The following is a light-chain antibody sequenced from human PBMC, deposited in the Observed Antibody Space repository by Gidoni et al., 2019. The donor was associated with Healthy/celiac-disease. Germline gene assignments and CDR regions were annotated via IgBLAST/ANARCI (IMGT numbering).Light chain of an antibody. Sequence: DIQMTQSPSSLSASVGDRVTITCRASQSISSYLNWYQQKPGKAPKHLIYAASSLQIGVPSRFSGSGSGTDFTLTISSLQPEDFATYYCQQSYSTPLTFGGGTKVEIK. CDR1: QSISSY. CDR3: QQSYSTPLT. J-gene: IGKJ4*01. CDR2: AAS. V-gene: IGKV1-39*01.